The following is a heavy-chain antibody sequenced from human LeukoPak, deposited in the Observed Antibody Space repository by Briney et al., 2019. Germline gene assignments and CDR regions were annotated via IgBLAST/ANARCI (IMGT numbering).Heavy chain of an antibody. J-gene: IGHJ6*02. CDR3: ARGGGYRSDLRGLRFYGLDV. D-gene: IGHD5-24*01. V-gene: IGHV3-7*01. CDR1: GFTFSSYW. Sequence: PGGSLGLSCAASGFTFSSYWMNWARQAPGKGLEWVASINHNGNVNYYVDSVKGRFTISRENVKDSVYLQMNSLRAEDTAVYYCARGGGYRSDLRGLRFYGLDVWGQGTTVTVSS. CDR2: INHNGNVN.